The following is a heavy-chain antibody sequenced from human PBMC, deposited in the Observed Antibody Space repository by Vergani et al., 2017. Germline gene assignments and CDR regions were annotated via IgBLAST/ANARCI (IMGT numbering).Heavy chain of an antibody. Sequence: EVQLVESGGGLVQPGRSLRLSCAASGFTFDDYAMHWVRHAPGKGLEWVSGINWNSDSIAYADSVKGRFTISRDNAKNSLYLQMNSLRAEDTALYYCARGAGVSSSWLWAFDIWGQGTMVTVSS. CDR3: ARGAGVSSSWLWAFDI. D-gene: IGHD6-13*01. V-gene: IGHV3-9*01. CDR2: INWNSDSI. J-gene: IGHJ3*02. CDR1: GFTFDDYA.